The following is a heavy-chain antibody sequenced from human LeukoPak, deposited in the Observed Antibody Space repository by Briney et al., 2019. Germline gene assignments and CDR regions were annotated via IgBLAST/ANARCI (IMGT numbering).Heavy chain of an antibody. J-gene: IGHJ4*02. CDR1: GFTFSNAW. CDR2: IKTKTDGGTT. V-gene: IGHV3-15*01. Sequence: PGGSLRLSCVGSGFTFSNAWMSWVRQAPGKGLELVGQIKTKTDGGTTDSAATVKGRFTISRDDSTNTLYLQMNSLKTEDTAMYYCTTLYGSGNYYWGQGTLVTVSS. D-gene: IGHD3-10*01. CDR3: TTLYGSGNYY.